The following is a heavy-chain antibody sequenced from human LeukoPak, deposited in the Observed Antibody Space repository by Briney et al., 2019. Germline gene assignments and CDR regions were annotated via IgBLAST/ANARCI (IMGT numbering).Heavy chain of an antibody. CDR1: GFTFSDFW. Sequence: GGSLRLSCAASGFTFSDFWMGWVRQAPGKGLEWVANINQGGSESYYVDSVKGRFTISRDNAKKSLFLQMHSLRAEDTAVYYCTKGRSNHYWGQGTLVTVST. J-gene: IGHJ4*02. CDR2: INQGGSES. CDR3: TKGRSNHY. D-gene: IGHD4-11*01. V-gene: IGHV3-7*01.